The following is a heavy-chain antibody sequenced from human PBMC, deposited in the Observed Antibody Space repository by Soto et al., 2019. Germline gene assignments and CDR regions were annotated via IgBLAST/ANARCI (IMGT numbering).Heavy chain of an antibody. V-gene: IGHV4-39*01. D-gene: IGHD6-6*01. Sequence: QLQLQESGPGLVKPSETLSLTCTVSGGSISSSSYYWGWIRQPPGKGLEWIGSIYYSGSTYYNPSLKSRVTISVDTSKNQFSLKLSSVTAADTDVYYCARHAPHGWVAAPGGWFDPWGQGTLVTVSS. CDR2: IYYSGST. J-gene: IGHJ5*02. CDR1: GGSISSSSYY. CDR3: ARHAPHGWVAAPGGWFDP.